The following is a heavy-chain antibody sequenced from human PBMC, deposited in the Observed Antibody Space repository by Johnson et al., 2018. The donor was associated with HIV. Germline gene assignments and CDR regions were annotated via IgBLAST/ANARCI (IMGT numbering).Heavy chain of an antibody. CDR1: GFTFSSYG. Sequence: QVQLVESGGGVVQPGGSLRLSCAASGFTFSSYGMHWVRQAPGKGLEWVAFIRYDGSNKYYAESVKDRFTISRDNSKNTLYLQMNSLRAEDTAVYYCAKTIARNAFDIWGQGTMVTVSS. J-gene: IGHJ3*02. V-gene: IGHV3-30*02. CDR3: AKTIARNAFDI. D-gene: IGHD3-9*01. CDR2: IRYDGSNK.